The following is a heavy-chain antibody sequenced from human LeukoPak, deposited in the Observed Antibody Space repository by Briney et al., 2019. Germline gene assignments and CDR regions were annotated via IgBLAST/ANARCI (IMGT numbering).Heavy chain of an antibody. CDR3: ARVFSSGYYYDY. CDR1: GYTFTSYY. D-gene: IGHD3-22*01. J-gene: IGHJ4*02. CDR2: INPSGGST. V-gene: IGHV1-46*01. Sequence: EASVKVSCKASGYTFTSYYMHWVRQAPGQGLEWMGIINPSGGSTSYAQKFQGRVTMTTDTSTSTAYMELRSLRSDDTAVYYCARVFSSGYYYDYWGQGTLVTVSS.